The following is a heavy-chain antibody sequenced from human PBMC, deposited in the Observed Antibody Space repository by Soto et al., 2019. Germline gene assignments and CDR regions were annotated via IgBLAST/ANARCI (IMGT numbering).Heavy chain of an antibody. CDR2: ISASGDNA. CDR1: GFIFSSYA. CDR3: AKFFVAGTRGYFDS. J-gene: IGHJ4*02. D-gene: IGHD6-19*01. V-gene: IGHV3-23*01. Sequence: PGGSVRLSCTASGFIFSSYAMSWVRQAPGKGLEWVSAISASGDNAYYADSVKGRFTISRDRSKSLYLQMKSLRAEDTAIYYCAKFFVAGTRGYFDSWGQGTLVTVSS.